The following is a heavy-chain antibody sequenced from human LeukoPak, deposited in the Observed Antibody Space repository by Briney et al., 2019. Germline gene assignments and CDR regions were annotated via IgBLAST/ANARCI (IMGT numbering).Heavy chain of an antibody. CDR2: IWFDGSDK. Sequence: GGPLRLPCAASGLSFSSYGMHWVRQATEKGLEWVAVIWFDGSDKYYADSVKGRFTISRDNSKNTLYLQMNSLRAEDTAVYYCAREQFDGFDYWGQGTLVTVSS. CDR3: AREQFDGFDY. V-gene: IGHV3-33*01. D-gene: IGHD5-24*01. J-gene: IGHJ4*02. CDR1: GLSFSSYG.